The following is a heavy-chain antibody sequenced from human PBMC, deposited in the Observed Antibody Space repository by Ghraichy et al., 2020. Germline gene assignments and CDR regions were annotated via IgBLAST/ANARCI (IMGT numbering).Heavy chain of an antibody. J-gene: IGHJ3*02. CDR1: GGSISSYY. Sequence: SETLSLTCTVSGGSISSYYWSWIRQPPGKGLEWIGYIYYSGSTNYNPSLKSRVTISVDTSKNQFSLKLSSVTAADTAVYYCARGLQGSDAFDIWGQGTMVTVSS. CDR2: IYYSGST. CDR3: ARGLQGSDAFDI. V-gene: IGHV4-59*01.